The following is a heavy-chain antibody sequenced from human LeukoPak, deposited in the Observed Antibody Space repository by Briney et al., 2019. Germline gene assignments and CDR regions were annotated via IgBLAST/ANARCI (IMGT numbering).Heavy chain of an antibody. CDR3: ARGSGGKGYY. CDR2: INHSGST. D-gene: IGHD1-1*01. CDR1: GXSFSGYY. Sequence: SETLSLTCAVYGXSFSGYYGSWIRQPPGKGLEWIGEINHSGSTNYNPSLKSRVTISVDTSKNQFSLKLSSVTAADTAVYYCARGSGGKGYYWGQGTLVTVSS. V-gene: IGHV4-34*01. J-gene: IGHJ4*02.